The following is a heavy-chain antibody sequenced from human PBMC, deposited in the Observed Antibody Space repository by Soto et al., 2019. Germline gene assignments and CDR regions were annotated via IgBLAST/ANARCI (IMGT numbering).Heavy chain of an antibody. CDR2: IYYTGKT. J-gene: IGHJ5*02. Sequence: SETLSLTCSVSGDYIHVGGYYWTWIRQRPGKGLEWMGYIYYTGKTYYNPPLESRLTMSVDRSKNQFSLRLTSVTAADTAVYFCRRELTTNANCIDTWGQGTLVTVSS. D-gene: IGHD1-1*01. CDR3: RRELTTNANCIDT. CDR1: GDYIHVGGYY. V-gene: IGHV4-30-4*01.